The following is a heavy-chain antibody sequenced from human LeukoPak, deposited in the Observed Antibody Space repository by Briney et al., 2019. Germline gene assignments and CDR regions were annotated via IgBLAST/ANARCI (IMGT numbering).Heavy chain of an antibody. CDR1: GDSISSYS. Sequence: SETLSLTCIVSGDSISSYSWGWVRQPPGKALELIAYIHSSGSTNYNPSLKSRVTVSVDTSKNHFSLILSSVTAADTAVYYCARGRWSGSTGPFNYWGQGTLVTVSA. V-gene: IGHV4-59*01. J-gene: IGHJ4*02. D-gene: IGHD4-23*01. CDR2: IHSSGST. CDR3: ARGRWSGSTGPFNY.